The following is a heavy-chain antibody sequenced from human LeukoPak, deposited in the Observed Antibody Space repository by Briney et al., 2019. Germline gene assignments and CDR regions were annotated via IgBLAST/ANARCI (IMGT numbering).Heavy chain of an antibody. CDR3: AREEIAYCGGDCSNWFDP. J-gene: IGHJ5*02. V-gene: IGHV1-8*01. CDR2: MYPNSGNT. D-gene: IGHD2-21*02. CDR1: GYTFTSYD. Sequence: GASVKVSCKASGYTFTSYDINWVRQATGQGLEWMGWMYPNSGNTGYAQKFQGRVTMTRDTSASTAYMELSSLRSEDTAVYYCAREEIAYCGGDCSNWFDPWGQGTLVTVSS.